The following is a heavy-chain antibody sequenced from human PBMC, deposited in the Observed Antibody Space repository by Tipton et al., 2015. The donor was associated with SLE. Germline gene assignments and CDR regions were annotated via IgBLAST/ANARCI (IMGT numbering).Heavy chain of an antibody. Sequence: SLRLSCAASGFTVSSNYMSWVRQAPGKGLEWVSVIYSGGSTYYADSVKGRFTISRHNSKNTLYLQMNSLRAEDTAVYYCARRYYDSSGYTRDHYYYYGMDVWGQGTTVTVSS. J-gene: IGHJ6*02. CDR1: GFTVSSNY. CDR2: IYSGGST. D-gene: IGHD3-22*01. CDR3: ARRYYDSSGYTRDHYYYYGMDV. V-gene: IGHV3-53*04.